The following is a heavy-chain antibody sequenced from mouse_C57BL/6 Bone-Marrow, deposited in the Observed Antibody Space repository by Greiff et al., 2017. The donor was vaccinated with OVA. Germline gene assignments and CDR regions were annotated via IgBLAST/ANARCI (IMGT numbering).Heavy chain of an antibody. CDR3: ARYSSGPDYFDY. CDR1: GYSFTGYY. V-gene: IGHV1-42*01. CDR2: INPSTGGT. J-gene: IGHJ2*01. D-gene: IGHD3-2*02. Sequence: VQLQQSGPELVKPGASVKISCKASGYSFTGYYMNWVKQSPEKSLEWIGEINPSTGGTTYNQKFKAKATLTVDKASSTAYMQLKSLTSEDSAIDYCARYSSGPDYFDYWGKGTTLTVSS.